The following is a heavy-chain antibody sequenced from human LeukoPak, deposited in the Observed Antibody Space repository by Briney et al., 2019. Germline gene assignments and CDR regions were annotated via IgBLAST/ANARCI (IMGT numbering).Heavy chain of an antibody. CDR2: IYYSGCT. CDR1: GGSISSYY. Sequence: PSETLSLTCTVSGGSISSYYWSWIRQPPGKGLEWIGYIYYSGCTNYNPSLKSRVTISVDTSKNQFSLKLSSVTAADTAVYYCARGSGMDVWGQGTTVTVSS. V-gene: IGHV4-59*01. CDR3: ARGSGMDV. J-gene: IGHJ6*02.